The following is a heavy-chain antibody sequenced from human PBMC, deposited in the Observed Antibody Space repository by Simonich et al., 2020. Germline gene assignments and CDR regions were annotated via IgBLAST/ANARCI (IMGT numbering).Heavy chain of an antibody. Sequence: EVQLLESGGGLVQPGGSLRLSCAASGFTFSSYAMSWVRQARGKGVEGVPANSGSGGSTYYANSGKGRFTNSRANSKNTLYLQMNSLRAEDTAVYYCAKDSSLVGATDWFDPWGQGTLVTVSS. V-gene: IGHV3-23*01. D-gene: IGHD1-26*01. J-gene: IGHJ5*02. CDR3: AKDSSLVGATDWFDP. CDR1: GFTFSSYA. CDR2: NSGSGGST.